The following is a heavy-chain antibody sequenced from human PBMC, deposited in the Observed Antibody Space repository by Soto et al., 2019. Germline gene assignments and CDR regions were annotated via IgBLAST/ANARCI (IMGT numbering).Heavy chain of an antibody. Sequence: QITLKESGPTLVKPTQTLTLTCTFSGFSLSTGGVGVGWIRQPPGEALEWLALIYWDNDKRYSPSLKSRLTITKAASKNQVVLTMTNMDPVDTATYSCAHSRCGGDCLQSYSSHYYYGMDVWGQGTTVTVSS. CDR1: GFSLSTGGVG. CDR3: AHSRCGGDCLQSYSSHYYYGMDV. V-gene: IGHV2-5*02. J-gene: IGHJ6*02. D-gene: IGHD2-21*02. CDR2: IYWDNDK.